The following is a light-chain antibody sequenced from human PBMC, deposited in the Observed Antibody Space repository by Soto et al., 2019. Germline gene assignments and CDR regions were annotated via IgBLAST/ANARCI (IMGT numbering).Light chain of an antibody. V-gene: IGKV3-15*01. CDR3: QQRNKSPYT. CDR2: DAS. J-gene: IGKJ2*01. Sequence: EVVMTQSPATLSVSPGERATLSCRASQSVRSNLVWYQQKPGQAPRLLIYDASTRATGIPGRFSSSGSWTEFTLIFISLHSEDFAFYFCQQRNKSPYTFGHGTKLEIK. CDR1: QSVRSN.